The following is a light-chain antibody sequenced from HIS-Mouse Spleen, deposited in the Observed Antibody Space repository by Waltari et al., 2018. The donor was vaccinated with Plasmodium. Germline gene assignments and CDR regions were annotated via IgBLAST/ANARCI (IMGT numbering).Light chain of an antibody. CDR1: QSVSSSY. Sequence: ELVLTHSPRTLSLSPGESAPLSCRASQSVSSSYLAWYQQRPGQAPRLLTYGAPSRATGIPDRFSGSGSGTDFTLTISRLEPEDFAVYYCQQYGSSPWTFGQGTKVEIK. CDR3: QQYGSSPWT. J-gene: IGKJ1*01. CDR2: GAP. V-gene: IGKV3-20*01.